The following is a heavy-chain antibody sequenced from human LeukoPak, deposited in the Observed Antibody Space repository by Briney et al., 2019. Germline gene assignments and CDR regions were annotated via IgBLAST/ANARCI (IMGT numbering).Heavy chain of an antibody. CDR3: ARAQMTSSSEYDY. Sequence: ASVKVSCKASGGTFSSYAISWVRQAPGQGLEWMGGIIPIFGTANYAQKLQGRVTMTTDTSTSTAYMELRSLRSDDTAVYYCARAQMTSSSEYDYWGQGTLVTVSS. V-gene: IGHV1-69*05. D-gene: IGHD6-13*01. CDR1: GGTFSSYA. J-gene: IGHJ4*02. CDR2: IIPIFGTA.